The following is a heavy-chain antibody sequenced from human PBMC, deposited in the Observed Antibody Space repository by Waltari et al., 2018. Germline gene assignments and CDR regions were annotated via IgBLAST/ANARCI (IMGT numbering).Heavy chain of an antibody. D-gene: IGHD2-15*01. V-gene: IGHV4-4*07. CDR2: IYTSGST. CDR1: GGSIRSYY. CDR3: ARSYCSGGSCYSGGNWFDP. Sequence: QVQLQESGPGLVKPSETLSLTCTVSGGSIRSYYWSWIRQPAGKGLEWIGRIYTSGSTNYNPSLKSRVTMSVDTSKNQFSLKLSSVTAADTAVYYCARSYCSGGSCYSGGNWFDPWGQGTLVTVSS. J-gene: IGHJ5*02.